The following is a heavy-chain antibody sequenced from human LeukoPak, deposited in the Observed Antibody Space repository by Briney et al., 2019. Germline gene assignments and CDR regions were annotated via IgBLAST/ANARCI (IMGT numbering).Heavy chain of an antibody. CDR3: ARVSEALASRGKSKAGTRSLYYFDY. Sequence: SETLSLTCTVSGGSISSYYWSWIRQPPGKGLEWIGYIYYSGSTNNNPSLKSRVTISVDTSKNQFSLKLSSVTAADTAVYYCARVSEALASRGKSKAGTRSLYYFDYWGQGTLVTVSS. CDR2: IYYSGST. V-gene: IGHV4-59*01. D-gene: IGHD6-19*01. CDR1: GGSISSYY. J-gene: IGHJ4*02.